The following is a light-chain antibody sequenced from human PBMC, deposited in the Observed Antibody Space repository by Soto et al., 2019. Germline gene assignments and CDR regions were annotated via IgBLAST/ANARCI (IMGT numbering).Light chain of an antibody. J-gene: IGKJ1*01. CDR3: QQYNNWPQT. V-gene: IGKV3-15*01. Sequence: EIVMTQSPATLSVSPGERATLSCRASQSVSSNLAWYQQKPGQAPRLLIYGASTRATGIPARFSGSRSGTEFTLTISGLQSADFAVYYCQQYNNWPQTFGQGTKVEIK. CDR1: QSVSSN. CDR2: GAS.